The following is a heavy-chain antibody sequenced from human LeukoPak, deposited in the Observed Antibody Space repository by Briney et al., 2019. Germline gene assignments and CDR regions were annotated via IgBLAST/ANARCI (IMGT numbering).Heavy chain of an antibody. V-gene: IGHV3-23*01. CDR1: GFTFSSYA. J-gene: IGHJ4*02. CDR3: AKGRSSSWSRAVDY. CDR2: ISGSGGST. D-gene: IGHD6-13*01. Sequence: PGGSLRLSCAASGFTFSSYAMSWVRQAPGKGLEWVSAISGSGGSTYYADSVKGRFTISRDNSKNTLYLQMNSLRAEDTAVYYCAKGRSSSWSRAVDYWGQGTLVTVSS.